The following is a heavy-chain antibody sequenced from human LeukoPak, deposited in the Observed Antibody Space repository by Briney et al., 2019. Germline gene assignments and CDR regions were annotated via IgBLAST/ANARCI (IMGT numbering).Heavy chain of an antibody. Sequence: GGSLRLSCAVSGFTVSSNYMSWVRQAPGEGLEWVSVIYTGGSTYSADSVKGRFTISRDNSKSTLFLQMNSLRAEDTALYYCASATEDLSYFDYWGQGTLVTVSS. CDR3: ASATEDLSYFDY. V-gene: IGHV3-53*01. CDR2: IYTGGST. CDR1: GFTVSSNY. J-gene: IGHJ4*02.